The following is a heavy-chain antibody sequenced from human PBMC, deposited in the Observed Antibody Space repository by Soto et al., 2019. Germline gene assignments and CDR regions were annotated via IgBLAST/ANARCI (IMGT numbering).Heavy chain of an antibody. D-gene: IGHD1-20*01. CDR1: GFTFNIYW. J-gene: IGHJ4*02. V-gene: IGHV3-7*03. Sequence: PGGSLRLSCAASGFTFNIYWMTWVRQAPGKGLEWVANIKEDGSGKYYVDAVKGRFTISRDNAKNSLYLQMNSLRAEDSAVYYCARAAGSTSPGICDFWGQGTLVTVSS. CDR3: ARAAGSTSPGICDF. CDR2: IKEDGSGK.